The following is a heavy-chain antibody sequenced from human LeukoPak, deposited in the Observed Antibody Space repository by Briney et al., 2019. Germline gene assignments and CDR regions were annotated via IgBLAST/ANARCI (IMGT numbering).Heavy chain of an antibody. D-gene: IGHD2-8*02. J-gene: IGHJ4*02. V-gene: IGHV4-34*01. Sequence: MASETLSLTCAVYGGSFSGYYWSWIRQPPGKGLEWIGEINHSGSTNYNPSLKSRVTISVDTSKNQFSLKLSSVTAADTAVYYCARAVAYGIDTGYFDYWGQGTLVTVSS. CDR2: INHSGST. CDR1: GGSFSGYY. CDR3: ARAVAYGIDTGYFDY.